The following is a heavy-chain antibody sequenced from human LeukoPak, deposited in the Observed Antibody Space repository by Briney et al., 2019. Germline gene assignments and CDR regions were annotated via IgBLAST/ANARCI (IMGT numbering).Heavy chain of an antibody. D-gene: IGHD3-22*01. CDR1: GFTFSSYS. V-gene: IGHV3-21*03. J-gene: IGHJ4*02. Sequence: GGSLRLSCAASGFTFSSYSMNWVRQAPGKGLEWVSSISSSSSYIYYADSVKGRFTISRDNAKNSLYLQMNSLKTEDTAVYYCTLNYDSSGALFDYWGQGTLVTVSS. CDR2: ISSSSSYI. CDR3: TLNYDSSGALFDY.